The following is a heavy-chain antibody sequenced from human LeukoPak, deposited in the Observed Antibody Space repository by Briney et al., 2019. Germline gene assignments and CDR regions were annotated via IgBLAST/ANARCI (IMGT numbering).Heavy chain of an antibody. CDR2: INTNTGNP. CDR3: ARRTGQLLVFWFDP. CDR1: GYTFTTYA. J-gene: IGHJ5*02. D-gene: IGHD6-19*01. V-gene: IGHV7-4-1*02. Sequence: ASVKVSCKASGYTFTTYAINWVRQVPGQGLEWMGWINTNTGNPTYAQGFTGRFVFSLDTSVSTAYLEISSLKAEDTAVYYCARRTGQLLVFWFDPWGQGTLVTVSS.